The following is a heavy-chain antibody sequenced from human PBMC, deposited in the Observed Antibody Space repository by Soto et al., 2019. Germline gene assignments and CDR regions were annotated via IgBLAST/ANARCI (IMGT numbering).Heavy chain of an antibody. V-gene: IGHV4-34*01. Sequence: PSETLSLTCAVYGGSFSCYYWSWIRQPPGKGLEWIGEINHSGSTNYNPSLKSRVTISVDTSKNQFSLKLSSVTAADTAVYYCAREGVNRGYYYYYGMDVWGQGTTVTVSS. CDR1: GGSFSCYY. CDR3: AREGVNRGYYYYYGMDV. CDR2: INHSGST. D-gene: IGHD2-8*01. J-gene: IGHJ6*02.